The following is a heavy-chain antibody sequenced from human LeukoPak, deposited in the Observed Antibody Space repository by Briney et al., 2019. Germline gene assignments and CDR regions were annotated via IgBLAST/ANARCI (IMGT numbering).Heavy chain of an antibody. D-gene: IGHD4-17*01. CDR1: GFSFSSYW. CDR3: ARDDYGDFSLGY. J-gene: IGHJ4*02. V-gene: IGHV3-7*01. Sequence: GGSLRLSCEGSGFSFSSYWMTWVRQSPGKGTEWVANIKQDESERYTVDYVKGRFTISRDNAKNSVYLQMNSLRAEDTAVYYCARDDYGDFSLGYWGQGTLVTVSS. CDR2: IKQDESER.